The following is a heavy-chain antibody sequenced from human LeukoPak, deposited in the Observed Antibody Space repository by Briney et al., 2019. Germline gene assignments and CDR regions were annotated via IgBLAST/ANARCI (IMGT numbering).Heavy chain of an antibody. Sequence: GGSLRLSCAASGFTSSSNSMNWVRQAPGKGPEWVSYISSSSSTIYYADSVKGRFTISRDNAKNSLYLQMNSLRAEDTAVYYCARSYCSGGTCYNYYYYYMDVWGKGTTVTVSS. CDR3: ARSYCSGGTCYNYYYYYMDV. J-gene: IGHJ6*03. CDR1: GFTSSSNS. D-gene: IGHD2-15*01. CDR2: ISSSSSTI. V-gene: IGHV3-48*04.